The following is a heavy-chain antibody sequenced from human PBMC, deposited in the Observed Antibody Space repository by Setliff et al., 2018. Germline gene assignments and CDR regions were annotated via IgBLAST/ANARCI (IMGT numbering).Heavy chain of an antibody. J-gene: IGHJ6*03. V-gene: IGHV4-59*11. CDR3: ARDRSTVIRGVTSFFYYYMDV. Sequence: SETLSLTCTVSGGSIGPHYWSWIRQAPGKGLEWIGHIFYSDTAKYNPALESRAAISVDSSKNQFSLKLRSVTAADTAVYYCARDRSTVIRGVTSFFYYYMDVWGGGTTVTVSS. CDR1: GGSIGPHY. D-gene: IGHD3-10*01. CDR2: IFYSDTA.